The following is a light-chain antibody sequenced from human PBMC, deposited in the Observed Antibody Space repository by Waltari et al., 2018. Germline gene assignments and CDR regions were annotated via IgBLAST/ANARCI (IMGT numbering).Light chain of an antibody. J-gene: IGLJ3*02. CDR3: TSYITTRGDWV. CDR1: SSDVGGYHS. V-gene: IGLV2-14*01. Sequence: QSALTQPASVSGSPGQSITISCTGTSSDVGGYHSVSRHQQHPGKAPKLIIYEVSNRPSGVSNRFSGSKSGNTASLTISGLQAEDEADYYCTSYITTRGDWVFGGGTKLTVL. CDR2: EVS.